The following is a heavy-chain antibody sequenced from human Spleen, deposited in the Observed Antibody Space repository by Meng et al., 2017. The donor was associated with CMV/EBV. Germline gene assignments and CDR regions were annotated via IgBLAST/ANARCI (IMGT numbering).Heavy chain of an antibody. D-gene: IGHD2-8*01. J-gene: IGHJ4*01. CDR2: IYPGDSDS. CDR1: GYSFTSYW. Sequence: KVSCKGSGYSFTSYWIGWVRQMPGKGLEWMGIIYPGDSDSRYSLSFQGQVTISVDKSISTAYLQWGSLKASDTAMYYCARLPEVYAPHFDYWGQGTLVTVSS. CDR3: ARLPEVYAPHFDY. V-gene: IGHV5-51*01.